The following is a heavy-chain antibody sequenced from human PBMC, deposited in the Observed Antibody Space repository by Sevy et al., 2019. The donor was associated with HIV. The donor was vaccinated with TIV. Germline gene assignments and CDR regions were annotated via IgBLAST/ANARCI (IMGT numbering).Heavy chain of an antibody. CDR3: ARPQANYVYNYFFYAMDV. V-gene: IGHV3-30*04. D-gene: IGHD5-12*01. J-gene: IGHJ6*02. CDR1: GFAFTNYYA. Sequence: GGSLRLSCAASGFAFTNYYAMHWVRQAPGKGLEWVALISFDERDKYYADSVKGRLTISRDNFKNTLYLKINSLTPTNTAVYYCARPQANYVYNYFFYAMDVWGQGTTVTVSS. CDR2: ISFDERDK.